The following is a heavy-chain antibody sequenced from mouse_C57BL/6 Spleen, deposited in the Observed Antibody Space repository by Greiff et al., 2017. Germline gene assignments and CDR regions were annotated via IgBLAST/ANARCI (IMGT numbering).Heavy chain of an antibody. CDR1: GYAFSSYW. V-gene: IGHV1-80*01. Sequence: QVQLKESGAELVKPGASVKISCKASGYAFSSYWMNWVKQRPGKGLEWIGQIYPGDGDTNYNGKFKGKATLTADKSSSTAYMQLSSLTSEDSADYFCARWTVVATGGDYWGQGTTLTVSS. CDR2: IYPGDGDT. D-gene: IGHD1-1*01. CDR3: ARWTVVATGGDY. J-gene: IGHJ2*01.